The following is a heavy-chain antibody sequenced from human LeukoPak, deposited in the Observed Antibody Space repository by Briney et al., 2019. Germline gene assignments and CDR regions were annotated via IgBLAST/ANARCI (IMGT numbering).Heavy chain of an antibody. Sequence: PSETLSLTCTVSGGSFSSYYWSWIRQPPGKGLEWIGYIYYSGSTNYNPSLKSRVTISLDTSKNQFSLKLSSVTAADTAVYYCARGVEWELLLEYYYMDVWGKGTTVTVSS. J-gene: IGHJ6*03. CDR3: ARGVEWELLLEYYYMDV. CDR1: GGSFSSYY. CDR2: IYYSGST. D-gene: IGHD1-26*01. V-gene: IGHV4-59*01.